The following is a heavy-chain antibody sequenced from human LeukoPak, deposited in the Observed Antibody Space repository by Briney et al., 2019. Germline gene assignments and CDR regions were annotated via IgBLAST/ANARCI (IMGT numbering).Heavy chain of an antibody. V-gene: IGHV1-18*01. CDR1: GYTFTSYG. D-gene: IGHD3-22*01. Sequence: ASVQVSCKATGYTFTSYGISWVRQAPGQGLEWMGWIRAYNGNTSYGQKFQGRFTMTRDTSTSKAYMKLRSLRSDDTAVYDSARVPSGRRTYYYDSSGYQFDYWGQGTLVTVSS. CDR2: IRAYNGNT. CDR3: ARVPSGRRTYYYDSSGYQFDY. J-gene: IGHJ4*02.